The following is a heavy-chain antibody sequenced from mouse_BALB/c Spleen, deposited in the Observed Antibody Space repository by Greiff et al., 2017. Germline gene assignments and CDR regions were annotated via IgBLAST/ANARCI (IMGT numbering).Heavy chain of an antibody. CDR2: IWSGGST. D-gene: IGHD2-10*02. V-gene: IGHV2-2*02. Sequence: QVHVKQSGPGLVQPSQSLSITCTVSGFSLTSYGVHWVRQSPGKGLEWLGVIWSGGSTDYNAAFISRLSISKDNSKSQVFFKMNSLQANDTAIYYCAREYGNYGPYYYAMDYWGQGTSVTVSS. CDR3: AREYGNYGPYYYAMDY. CDR1: GFSLTSYG. J-gene: IGHJ4*01.